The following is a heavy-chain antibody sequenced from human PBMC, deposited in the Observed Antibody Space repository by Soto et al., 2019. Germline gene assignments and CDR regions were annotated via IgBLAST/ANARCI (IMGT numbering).Heavy chain of an antibody. V-gene: IGHV3-30-3*01. J-gene: IGHJ4*02. CDR1: GFTFSNYA. CDR2: ISYDGSNK. CDR3: ARDRGDVLMVSHFDY. D-gene: IGHD2-8*01. Sequence: QVQLVESGGGVAQPGRSLRLSCAASGFTFSNYAMHWVRQAPGKGLEWVAVISYDGSNKYYADSVKGRFTISRDNSKKMLYLQMNSLRAEDTAVYYCARDRGDVLMVSHFDYWGQETLVTVSS.